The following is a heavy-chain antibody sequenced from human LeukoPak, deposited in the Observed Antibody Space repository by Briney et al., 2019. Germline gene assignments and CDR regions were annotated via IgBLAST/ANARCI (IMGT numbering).Heavy chain of an antibody. V-gene: IGHV1-8*03. Sequence: ASVKVSCKASGYTFTSYDINWVRQATGQGLEWMGWMNPNSGNTGYAQKFQGRVTITRNTSISTAYMELSSLRSEDTAVYYCARGAYYDFWSGYRFAFDIWGQGTMVTVSS. CDR1: GYTFTSYD. CDR3: ARGAYYDFWSGYRFAFDI. D-gene: IGHD3-3*01. CDR2: MNPNSGNT. J-gene: IGHJ3*02.